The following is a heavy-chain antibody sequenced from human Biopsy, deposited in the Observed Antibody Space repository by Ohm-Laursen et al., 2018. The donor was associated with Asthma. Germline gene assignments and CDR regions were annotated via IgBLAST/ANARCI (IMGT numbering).Heavy chain of an antibody. CDR3: ARDSYSSGLYDDFES. CDR1: GFTFSDYY. V-gene: IGHV3-11*01. Sequence: RLSCSASGFTFSDYYMSWIRQAPGKGLEWISYINGKSNSIEYADSVKGRFTISRDNAKNSLYLQMNSLRAEDTAVYHCARDSYSSGLYDDFESWGQGTLVTVSS. CDR2: INGKSNSI. D-gene: IGHD6-19*01. J-gene: IGHJ4*02.